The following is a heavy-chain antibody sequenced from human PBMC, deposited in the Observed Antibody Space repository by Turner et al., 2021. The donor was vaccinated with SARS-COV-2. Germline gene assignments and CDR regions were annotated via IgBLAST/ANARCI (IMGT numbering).Heavy chain of an antibody. CDR3: ARDHRPVVVPAAKRAGSYYYGMDV. Sequence: EVQLVESGGGLVNPGGSLRLSCAPSGFTFRSYSMNWVRQAPGKGLEWVSSISSSSSYIYYADSVKGRFTISRDNAKNSLYLQMNSLRAEDTAVYYCARDHRPVVVPAAKRAGSYYYGMDVWGQGTTVTVSS. CDR1: GFTFRSYS. J-gene: IGHJ6*02. CDR2: ISSSSSYI. D-gene: IGHD2-2*01. V-gene: IGHV3-21*01.